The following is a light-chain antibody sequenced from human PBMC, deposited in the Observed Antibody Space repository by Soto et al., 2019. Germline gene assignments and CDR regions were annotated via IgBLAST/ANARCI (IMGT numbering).Light chain of an antibody. CDR3: QQYGSSRTLYT. J-gene: IGKJ2*01. Sequence: EIVLTQSPGTLSLSPGERATLSCRASQSVSSSYLAWYQQKPGQAPRLLIYGASSRATGIPDRFSGSGSGTDFTLTISRLEPEDFEVYYCQQYGSSRTLYTFGQGTKLEIK. CDR1: QSVSSSY. CDR2: GAS. V-gene: IGKV3-20*01.